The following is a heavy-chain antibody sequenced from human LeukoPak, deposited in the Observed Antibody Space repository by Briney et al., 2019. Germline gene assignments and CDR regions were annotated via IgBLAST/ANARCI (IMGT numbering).Heavy chain of an antibody. Sequence: SETLSLTCAVYGGSFSGYYWSWIRQPPGKGLEWIGEINHSGSTNYNPSLKSRVTISVDTSKNQFPLKLSSVTAADTAVYYCARRRSWYPSVLGYFQHWGQGTLVTVSS. CDR2: INHSGST. CDR1: GGSFSGYY. J-gene: IGHJ1*01. CDR3: ARRRSWYPSVLGYFQH. V-gene: IGHV4-34*01. D-gene: IGHD6-13*01.